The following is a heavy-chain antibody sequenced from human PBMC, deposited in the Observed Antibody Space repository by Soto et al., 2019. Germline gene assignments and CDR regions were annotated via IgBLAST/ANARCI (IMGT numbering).Heavy chain of an antibody. Sequence: GASVKVSCKASGYTFTSYYMHWVRQAPGQGLEWMGIINPSGGSTSYAQKLQGRVTMTRDTSTSTVYMELSSLRSEDTAVYYCAREMAAEYYYYGMDVWGQGTTVTVSS. D-gene: IGHD6-13*01. CDR2: INPSGGST. J-gene: IGHJ6*02. CDR1: GYTFTSYY. V-gene: IGHV1-46*01. CDR3: AREMAAEYYYYGMDV.